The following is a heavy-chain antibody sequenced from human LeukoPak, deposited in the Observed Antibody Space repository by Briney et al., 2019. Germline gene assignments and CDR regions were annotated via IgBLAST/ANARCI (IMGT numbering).Heavy chain of an antibody. V-gene: IGHV1-69*13. Sequence: SVKVSCKASGGTFSSYAISWVRQAPGQGLEWMGGIIPIFGTANYAQKFQGRVTITADESTSTAYMELSSLRSEDTAVYYCARGVITFGGVIVRWSRYFDYWGQGTLVTVSS. J-gene: IGHJ4*02. CDR1: GGTFSSYA. CDR2: IIPIFGTA. CDR3: ARGVITFGGVIVRWSRYFDY. D-gene: IGHD3-16*02.